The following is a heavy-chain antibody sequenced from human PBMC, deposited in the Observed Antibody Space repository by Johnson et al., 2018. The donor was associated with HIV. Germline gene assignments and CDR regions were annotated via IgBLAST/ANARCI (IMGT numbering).Heavy chain of an antibody. J-gene: IGHJ3*02. V-gene: IGHV3-13*01. CDR3: ARDRSKGGAFDI. CDR2: IGTAGDT. Sequence: VQLVESGGGVVQPGRSLRLSCAASGFTFSSYDMHWVRQATGKGLEWVSAIGTAGDTYYPGSVKGRFTISRENAKNSLYLQMNSLRVGDTAVYYCARDRSKGGAFDIWGQGTMVTVSS. CDR1: GFTFSSYD. D-gene: IGHD2/OR15-2a*01.